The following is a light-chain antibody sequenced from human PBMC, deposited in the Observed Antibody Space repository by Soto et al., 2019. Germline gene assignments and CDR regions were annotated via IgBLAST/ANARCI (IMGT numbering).Light chain of an antibody. CDR2: GAS. CDR3: QQRSNFIT. Sequence: EIVMTQSPATLSVSPGERATVSCRASQTVSGNLAWYQQRPGQAPRLLMYGASTRATGIPARFSGSGSGTEFTLTISSLQSEDFAVYYWQQRSNFITFGQGTRLEMK. CDR1: QTVSGN. V-gene: IGKV3-15*01. J-gene: IGKJ5*01.